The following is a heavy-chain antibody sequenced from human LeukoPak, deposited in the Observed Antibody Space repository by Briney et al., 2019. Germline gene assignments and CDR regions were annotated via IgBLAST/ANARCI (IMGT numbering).Heavy chain of an antibody. Sequence: SQTLSLACAVSGGSIGSGGYSWSWIRQPPGKGLEWIGYIYHSGSTYYNPSLKSRVTISVDTSKNQFSLKLSSVTAADTAVYYCARGGSSSWYDYWGQGTLVTVSS. D-gene: IGHD6-13*01. CDR2: IYHSGST. V-gene: IGHV4-30-2*01. CDR1: GGSIGSGGYS. J-gene: IGHJ4*02. CDR3: ARGGSSSWYDY.